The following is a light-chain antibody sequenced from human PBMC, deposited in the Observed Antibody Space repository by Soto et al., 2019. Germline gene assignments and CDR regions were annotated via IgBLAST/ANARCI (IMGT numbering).Light chain of an antibody. CDR1: QSVSNNY. CDR2: GAS. Sequence: EIVLTLSPGTLSLSPGEIATLYCRASQSVSNNYLAWYQQKPGQAPRLLIYGASNRATGIPDRFSGSGSGTDFTLTISRLEPEDFAVYYCQQYGSSGTFGQGTKVDI. CDR3: QQYGSSGT. J-gene: IGKJ1*01. V-gene: IGKV3-20*01.